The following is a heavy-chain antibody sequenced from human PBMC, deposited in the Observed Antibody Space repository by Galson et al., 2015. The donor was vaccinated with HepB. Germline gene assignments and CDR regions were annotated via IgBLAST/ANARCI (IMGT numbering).Heavy chain of an antibody. CDR3: SRHKPVSGTGGRPFDY. V-gene: IGHV1-46*01. D-gene: IGHD6-19*01. CDR2: INPSGGST. CDR1: GYTFTRYY. Sequence: SVKVSCKASGYTFTRYYMHWVRQAPGQGLEWKGIINPSGGSTSYAQKFQGRVTMTRDTSTSTVYMKLSSVTAADTAVYYSSRHKPVSGTGGRPFDYWGQGTLVTVSS. J-gene: IGHJ4*02.